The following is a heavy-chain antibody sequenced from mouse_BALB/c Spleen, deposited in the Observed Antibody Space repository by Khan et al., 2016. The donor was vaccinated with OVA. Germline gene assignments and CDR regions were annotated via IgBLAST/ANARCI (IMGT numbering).Heavy chain of an antibody. D-gene: IGHD1-1*01. CDR3: TRTCGYYGSGYFDY. CDR1: GFSCSSYA. J-gene: IGHJ2*01. CDR2: ISSGGSYT. Sequence: EVELVEPGGGLVKPRGSLKLSCEASGFSCSSYAMSWVRQTPERRLVWVATISSGGSYTFYPDIVKRRFTISRDNATNTPDLQMSSLKSEDTAIYYCTRTCGYYGSGYFDYWGQGTALTVSS. V-gene: IGHV5-9-3*01.